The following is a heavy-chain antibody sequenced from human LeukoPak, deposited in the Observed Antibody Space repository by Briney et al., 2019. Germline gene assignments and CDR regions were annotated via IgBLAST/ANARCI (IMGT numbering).Heavy chain of an antibody. J-gene: IGHJ4*02. Sequence: ASVKVSCKASEYTVTSYSLNWVRQAPGQGLEWMGWINTKTGNPAYAQGFTGRFVFSLDTSVSTAYLQISSLKVDDTAVYYCAQDTSTDVFTYWGQGTLVTVSS. CDR1: EYTVTSYS. CDR3: AQDTSTDVFTY. V-gene: IGHV7-4-1*02. CDR2: INTKTGNP. D-gene: IGHD5-18*01.